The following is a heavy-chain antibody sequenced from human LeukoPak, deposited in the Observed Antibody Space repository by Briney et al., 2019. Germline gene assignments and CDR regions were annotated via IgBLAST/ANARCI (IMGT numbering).Heavy chain of an antibody. D-gene: IGHD4-17*01. V-gene: IGHV3-21*01. CDR3: ARRGTYGDYVGY. CDR1: GFTFSSYS. Sequence: GGSLRLSCAASGFTFSSYSMNWVRPAPGKGLEWVSSISSSSSYIYYVDSVKGRFTISRDNAKNSLYLQMNSLRAEDTAVYYCARRGTYGDYVGYWGQGTLVTVSS. CDR2: ISSSSSYI. J-gene: IGHJ4*02.